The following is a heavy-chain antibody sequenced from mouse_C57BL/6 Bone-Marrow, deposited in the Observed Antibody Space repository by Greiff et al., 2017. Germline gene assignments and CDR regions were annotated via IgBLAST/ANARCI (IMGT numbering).Heavy chain of an antibody. CDR2: ISDGGSYT. CDR1: GFTFSSYA. J-gene: IGHJ4*01. V-gene: IGHV5-4*03. D-gene: IGHD6-1*01. Sequence: EVKLVESGGGLVKPGGSLKLSCAASGFTFSSYAMSWVRQTPEKRLEWVATISDGGSYTYYPDNVKGRFTISRDNAKNNLYLQMSHLKSEDTAMYYCARTLYYYAMDYWGQGTSVTV. CDR3: ARTLYYYAMDY.